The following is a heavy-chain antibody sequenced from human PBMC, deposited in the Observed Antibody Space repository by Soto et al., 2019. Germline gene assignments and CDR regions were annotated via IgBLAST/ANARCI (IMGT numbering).Heavy chain of an antibody. CDR2: ISGSGGST. CDR3: AKDRYYDILTGYYSGFGWFDP. V-gene: IGHV3-23*01. D-gene: IGHD3-9*01. J-gene: IGHJ5*02. CDR1: GFTFSSYA. Sequence: PGGSLRLSCAASGFTFSSYAMSWVRQAPGKGLEWVSAISGSGGSTYYADSVKGRFTISRDNSKNTLYLQMNSLRAEDTAVYYCAKDRYYDILTGYYSGFGWFDPWGQGTLVTVSS.